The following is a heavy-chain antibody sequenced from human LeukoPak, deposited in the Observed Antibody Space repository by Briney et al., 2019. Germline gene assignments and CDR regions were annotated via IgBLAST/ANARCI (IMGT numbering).Heavy chain of an antibody. CDR3: AKGDEYCSSTTCYYFDY. D-gene: IGHD2-2*01. CDR1: GFTFSSYI. J-gene: IGHJ4*02. V-gene: IGHV3-48*01. CDR2: ISSSSSAI. Sequence: GGSLRLSCAASGFTFSSYIMNWVRQAPGKGLEWVSYISSSSSAIYYADSVKGRFTISRDNAKNSLYLQMNSLRAEDTAVYYCAKGDEYCSSTTCYYFDYWGQGTLVTVSS.